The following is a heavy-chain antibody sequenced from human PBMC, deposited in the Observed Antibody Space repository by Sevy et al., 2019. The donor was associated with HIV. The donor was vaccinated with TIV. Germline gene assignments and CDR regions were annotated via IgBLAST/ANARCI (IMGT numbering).Heavy chain of an antibody. CDR1: GFSFSTYW. Sequence: GGSLRLSCAASGFSFSTYWMHWVRQAPGKGLEWVVNIKQDESGKYYVASVKGRFTISRDNAKNSVYLEMNSLRPEDTAIYYCAKGNSGSFDYWGQGTLVTVSS. D-gene: IGHD3-22*01. CDR3: AKGNSGSFDY. V-gene: IGHV3-7*01. CDR2: IKQDESGK. J-gene: IGHJ4*02.